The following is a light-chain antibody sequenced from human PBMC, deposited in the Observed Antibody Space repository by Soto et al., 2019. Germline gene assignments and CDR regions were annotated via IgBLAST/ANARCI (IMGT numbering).Light chain of an antibody. CDR1: QSMSSW. V-gene: IGKV1-5*03. CDR2: KAS. CDR3: QQYQSYSH. J-gene: IGKJ1*01. Sequence: DIQMTQSPSTLSASVGDKVTITCRASQSMSSWLAWYQQKPGKAPKLLIYKASILESGVPSRFSGSGSGTEFTLTISSLLPDDFATYYCQQYQSYSHFGQGTKVEIK.